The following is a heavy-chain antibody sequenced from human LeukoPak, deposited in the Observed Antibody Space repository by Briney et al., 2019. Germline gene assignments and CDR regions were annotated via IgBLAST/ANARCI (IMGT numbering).Heavy chain of an antibody. CDR3: ARDFHIVVVTAIQD. CDR1: GFTFSSYA. Sequence: GGSLRLSCAASGFTFSSYAMHWVRQAPGKGLEWVAVISYDGSNKYYADSVKGRFTISRDNSKNTLYLQMNSLRAEDTAVYYCARDFHIVVVTAIQDWGQGTLVTVSS. V-gene: IGHV3-30*04. J-gene: IGHJ4*02. CDR2: ISYDGSNK. D-gene: IGHD2-21*02.